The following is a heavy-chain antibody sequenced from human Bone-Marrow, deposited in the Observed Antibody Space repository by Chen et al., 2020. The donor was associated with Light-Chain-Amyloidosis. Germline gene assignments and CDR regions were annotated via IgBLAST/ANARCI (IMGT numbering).Heavy chain of an antibody. CDR3: TRDRALDY. J-gene: IGHJ4*02. CDR1: GFTFSSYA. Sequence: QVQLVESGGGVVQPGRSLRLSCAASGFTFSSYAMHWVRQAPGKGLEWVAVISYDGRNKYYADCVKGRFTISRDNSKSTQCLQRNSLSAEVAAVYYSTRDRALDYWGQGTMVTVSS. V-gene: IGHV3-30*01. CDR2: ISYDGRNK.